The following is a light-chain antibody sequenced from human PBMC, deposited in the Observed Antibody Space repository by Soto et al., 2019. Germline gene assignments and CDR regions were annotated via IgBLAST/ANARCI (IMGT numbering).Light chain of an antibody. CDR3: QQRSHWPPT. CDR1: QSVSSY. J-gene: IGKJ3*01. Sequence: EIVLTQSPATLSLSPGERATLSCRASQSVSSYLSSYQQKPGQAPSLLIYDASNRATVIPARFSGSGSATDSTLTISRLEPEDFAVYYCQQRSHWPPTFGPGTKVDIK. V-gene: IGKV3-11*01. CDR2: DAS.